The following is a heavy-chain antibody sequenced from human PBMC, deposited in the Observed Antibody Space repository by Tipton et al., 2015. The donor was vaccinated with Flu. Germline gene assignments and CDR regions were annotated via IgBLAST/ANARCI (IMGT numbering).Heavy chain of an antibody. CDR3: ARLSYYDVDLKNFYFDH. CDR1: GGSVNSYF. Sequence: TLSLTCSVSGGSVNSYFWSWIRQPPGKGLEWIGGISYSGNTYYDPSLKSRVVISVDTSKNQFSLKLTSVTAADTAIYYCARLSYYDVDLKNFYFDHWGQGVLVTVSS. J-gene: IGHJ4*02. CDR2: ISYSGNT. V-gene: IGHV4-59*08. D-gene: IGHD3-10*02.